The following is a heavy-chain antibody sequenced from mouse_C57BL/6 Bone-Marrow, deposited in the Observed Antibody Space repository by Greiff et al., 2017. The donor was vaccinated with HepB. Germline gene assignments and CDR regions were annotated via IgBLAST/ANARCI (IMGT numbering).Heavy chain of an antibody. CDR1: GYTFTDYE. J-gene: IGHJ1*03. CDR3: TRYGVVEGWYFDV. CDR2: IDPETGGT. D-gene: IGHD1-1*01. V-gene: IGHV1-15*01. Sequence: QVQLQQSGAELVRPGASVTLSCKASGYTFTDYEMHWVKQTPVHGLEWIGAIDPETGGTAYNQKFKGKAILTADKSSSTAYMELRSLTSEDSAVYYCTRYGVVEGWYFDVWGTGTTVTVSS.